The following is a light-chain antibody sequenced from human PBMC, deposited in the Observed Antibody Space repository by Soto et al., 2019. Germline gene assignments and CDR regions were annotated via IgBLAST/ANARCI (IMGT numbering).Light chain of an antibody. CDR3: QQYGSSPRIS. Sequence: IVMTQSPATLSVSPGETATLSCRAPQNILRNLAWYQHKPGQPPRLLIYGASTRATGIPGRFSGSGSGTEFTLTISSLQSEDFVLYYCQQYGSSPRISFGQGTRLEI. V-gene: IGKV3-15*01. CDR1: QNILRN. CDR2: GAS. J-gene: IGKJ5*01.